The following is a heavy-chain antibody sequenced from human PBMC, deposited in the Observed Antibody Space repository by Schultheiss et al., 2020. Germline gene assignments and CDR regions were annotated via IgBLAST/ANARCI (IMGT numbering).Heavy chain of an antibody. Sequence: SETLSLTCAVYGGSFSGYYWSWIRQPPGKGLEWIGEINHSGSTNYNPSLKSRVTISVDTSKNQFSLKLSSVTAADTAVYYCARGILGYCSSTSCYTGFDMWGQGTMVT. V-gene: IGHV4-34*01. J-gene: IGHJ3*02. D-gene: IGHD2-2*02. CDR2: INHSGST. CDR3: ARGILGYCSSTSCYTGFDM. CDR1: GGSFSGYY.